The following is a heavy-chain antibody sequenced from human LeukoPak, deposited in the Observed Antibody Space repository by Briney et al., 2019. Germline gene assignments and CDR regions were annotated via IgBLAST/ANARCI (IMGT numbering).Heavy chain of an antibody. J-gene: IGHJ1*01. V-gene: IGHV1-2*02. CDR1: GYTFTGYY. CDR2: INPNSGGT. CDR3: ARSSRFLSSEYFQH. Sequence: ASVKVSCKASGYTFTGYYMHWVRQAPGQGLEWMGWINPNSGGTNYAQKFQGRVTMTRDTSISTAYMELSRLRSDDTAVYYCARSSRFLSSEYFQHWGQGTLVTVSS. D-gene: IGHD3-3*01.